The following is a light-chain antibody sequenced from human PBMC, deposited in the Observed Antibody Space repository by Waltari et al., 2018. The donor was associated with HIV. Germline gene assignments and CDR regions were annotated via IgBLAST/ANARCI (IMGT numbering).Light chain of an antibody. J-gene: IGKJ1*01. CDR1: QSVLYSSNNKNY. CDR3: QQYYSTLVA. Sequence: DIVMTQSPDSLVVSLGERATINCKSSQSVLYSSNNKNYLAWYQQKPGQPPKLLIYWASTRESGVPDRFSGSGSGTDFTLTISSLQAEDVAVYYCQQYYSTLVAFGQGTKVEIK. V-gene: IGKV4-1*01. CDR2: WAS.